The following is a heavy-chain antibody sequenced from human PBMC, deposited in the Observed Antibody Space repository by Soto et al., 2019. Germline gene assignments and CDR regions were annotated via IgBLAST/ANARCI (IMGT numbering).Heavy chain of an antibody. CDR3: ARHLHFGVVITGPFDY. V-gene: IGHV4-39*01. Sequence: QLQLQESGPGLVKPSETLSLTCTVSGGSISSSSYYWGWIRQPPGKGLEWIGSIYYSGSTYYNPSLKSRDTISVDTSKNQFSLKLSSVTAADTAVYYCARHLHFGVVITGPFDYWGQGTLVTVSS. CDR1: GGSISSSSYY. CDR2: IYYSGST. D-gene: IGHD3-3*01. J-gene: IGHJ4*02.